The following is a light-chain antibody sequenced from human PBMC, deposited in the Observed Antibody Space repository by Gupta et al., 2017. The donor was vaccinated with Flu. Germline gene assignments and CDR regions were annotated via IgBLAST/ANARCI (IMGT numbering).Light chain of an antibody. Sequence: EIVMTQSPATLSVSPGERATLSCRASQSVSSNLAWYQQKPGQAPRLLIYGASTRATGIPARFSGSGSGTXFTLTIXSLHSEDFAVYYCQQDNNWPTTFGXGTKVEIK. CDR3: QQDNNWPTT. J-gene: IGKJ4*01. CDR1: QSVSSN. V-gene: IGKV3-15*01. CDR2: GAS.